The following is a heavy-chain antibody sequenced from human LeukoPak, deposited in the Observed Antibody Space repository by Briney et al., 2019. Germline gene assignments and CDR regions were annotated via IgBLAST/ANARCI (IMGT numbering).Heavy chain of an antibody. Sequence: SETLSLTCTVSGGSISSYYWSWIRQPPGKGLEWIGYIYYSGSTNYNPSLKSRVTISVDTSKNQFSLKLSSVTAADTAVYYCARGVDILTGYSTFDYWGQGTLVTVSS. D-gene: IGHD3-9*01. CDR2: IYYSGST. J-gene: IGHJ4*02. V-gene: IGHV4-59*01. CDR1: GGSISSYY. CDR3: ARGVDILTGYSTFDY.